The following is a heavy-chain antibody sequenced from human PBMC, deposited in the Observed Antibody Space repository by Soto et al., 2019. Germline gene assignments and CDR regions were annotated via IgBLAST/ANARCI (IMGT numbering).Heavy chain of an antibody. D-gene: IGHD3-22*01. CDR1: GYTFPNYG. Sequence: QVQLVQSGAEVKKPGASVKVSCKVPGYTFPNYGISWVRQTPGQGLEWMGWLSAYNGNTNYAEKRQGRVTMTTDTSTSTAYMELRSLRSDDTAVYYCTRDVGHYYDGSGYKIYFDYWGQGTLVTISS. V-gene: IGHV1-18*01. J-gene: IGHJ4*02. CDR3: TRDVGHYYDGSGYKIYFDY. CDR2: LSAYNGNT.